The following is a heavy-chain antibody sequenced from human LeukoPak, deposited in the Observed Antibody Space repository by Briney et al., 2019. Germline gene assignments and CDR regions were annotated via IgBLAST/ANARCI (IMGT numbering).Heavy chain of an antibody. CDR2: IYHSGST. Sequence: SETLSLTCTVSGGSISSSSYYWGWIRQPPGKGLEWIGSIYHSGSTYYNPSLKSRVTISVDTSKNQFSLKLSSVTAADTAVYYCARKGDSIAARPFDYWGQGTLVTVSS. V-gene: IGHV4-39*01. D-gene: IGHD6-6*01. CDR1: GGSISSSSYY. J-gene: IGHJ4*02. CDR3: ARKGDSIAARPFDY.